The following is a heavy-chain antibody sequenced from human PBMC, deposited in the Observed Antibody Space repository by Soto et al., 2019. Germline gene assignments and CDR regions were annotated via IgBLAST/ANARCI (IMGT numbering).Heavy chain of an antibody. CDR1: GFTFSSYW. CDR2: IKQDGSEK. V-gene: IGHV3-7*01. Sequence: GGSLRLSCAASGFTFSSYWMSWVRQAPGKGLEWVANIKQDGSEKYYVDSVKGRFTISRDNAKNSLYLQMNSLRAEDTAVYYCAREFTRLQPESDALEFWGQGTMVIVSS. CDR3: AREFTRLQPESDALEF. D-gene: IGHD4-4*01. J-gene: IGHJ3*01.